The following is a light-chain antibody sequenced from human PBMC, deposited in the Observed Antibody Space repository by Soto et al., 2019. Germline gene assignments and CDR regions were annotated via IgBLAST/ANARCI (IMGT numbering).Light chain of an antibody. CDR2: DAS. CDR3: QQYDHPPA. V-gene: IGKV1-33*01. J-gene: IGKJ5*01. CDR1: QDINNH. Sequence: DIPMTQSPSSLSASVGDRVTITCQASQDINNHLNWYQQKPGKAPKLLIYDASNLETGVPSRFSGSGSGTYFTSTISSLQPADIATYYCQQYDHPPAFGQGTRLEIK.